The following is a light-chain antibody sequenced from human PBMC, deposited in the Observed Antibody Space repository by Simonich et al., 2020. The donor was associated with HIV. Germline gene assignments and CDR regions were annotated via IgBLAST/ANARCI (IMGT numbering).Light chain of an antibody. CDR2: LGS. J-gene: IGKJ3*01. Sequence: DIVMTQSPLSLPVTPGEPASITCRSSQSLRHSNGYNYLNCYLQKPGQSPQLLIYLGSNRASGVPDRFSGSGSGTDFTLKISRVEAEDVGVYYCMQALQTPFTFGPGTRVDIK. V-gene: IGKV2-28*01. CDR3: MQALQTPFT. CDR1: QSLRHSNGYNY.